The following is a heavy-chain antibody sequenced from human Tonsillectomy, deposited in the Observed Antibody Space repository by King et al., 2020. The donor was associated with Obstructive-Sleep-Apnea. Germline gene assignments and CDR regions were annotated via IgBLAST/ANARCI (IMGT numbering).Heavy chain of an antibody. CDR3: ARGWAGDLGLDC. CDR1: DDSITNYY. CDR2: IYYTERP. D-gene: IGHD3-10*01. Sequence: QLQESGPGLVKPSETLSLTCTVSDDSITNYYWSWIRQSPGGGLEGVGYIYYTERPNYNPSLKNRVTISADTSKNQFALNLTSVTDADTAVYYCARGWAGDLGLDCWGQGTLVTVSS. V-gene: IGHV4-59*01. J-gene: IGHJ4*02.